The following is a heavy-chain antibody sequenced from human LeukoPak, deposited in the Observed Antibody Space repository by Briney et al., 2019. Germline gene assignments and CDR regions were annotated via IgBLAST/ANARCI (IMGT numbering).Heavy chain of an antibody. V-gene: IGHV4-59*08. CDR2: IYYSGST. CDR1: GGSISSYY. D-gene: IGHD1-26*01. CDR3: ARHGDTGSYDWAFDI. J-gene: IGHJ3*02. Sequence: PSETLSRTCTVSGGSISSYYWSWIRQPPGKGLEWIGYIYYSGSTNYNPSLKSRVTISVDTSKNQFSLKLSSVTAADTAVYYCARHGDTGSYDWAFDIWGQGTMDTVSS.